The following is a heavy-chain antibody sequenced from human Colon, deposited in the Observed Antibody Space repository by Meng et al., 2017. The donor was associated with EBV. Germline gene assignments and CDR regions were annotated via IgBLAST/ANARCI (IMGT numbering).Heavy chain of an antibody. V-gene: IGHV4-31*03. J-gene: IGHJ2*01. Sequence: VLLTEPDPGLLKRSQTPSLTSTVSGGSISSGNHYWSGIRQHPEKGLEYIGHIYYSGSTYYNPSLKSRVIISVDTSKNQFSLRLNSVTAADTAVYYCASLYGDSSVWYLDLWGRGTLVTVSS. CDR1: GGSISSGNHY. CDR2: IYYSGST. D-gene: IGHD4-17*01. CDR3: ASLYGDSSVWYLDL.